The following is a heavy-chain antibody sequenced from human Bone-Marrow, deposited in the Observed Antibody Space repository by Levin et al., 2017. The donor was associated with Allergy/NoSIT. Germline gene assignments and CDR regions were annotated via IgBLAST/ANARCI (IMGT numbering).Heavy chain of an antibody. J-gene: IGHJ4*02. CDR3: ARTRDGYNYFFDS. D-gene: IGHD5-24*01. CDR2: FSSTGAYI. Sequence: KAGGSLRLSCAASGFTFRSYTMNWVRQTPEKGLQWVSSFSSTGAYIYYADSVKGRFTISRDNAKDSLYLDMNNLRAEDTAVYFCARTRDGYNYFFDSWGQGTRVTVSS. CDR1: GFTFRSYT. V-gene: IGHV3-21*01.